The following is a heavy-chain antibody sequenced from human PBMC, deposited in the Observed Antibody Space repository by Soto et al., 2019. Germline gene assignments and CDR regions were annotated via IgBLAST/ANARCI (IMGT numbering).Heavy chain of an antibody. J-gene: IGHJ4*02. Sequence: QLQLQESGPGLARPSETLSLTCFVSGDSIDSHDSHWSWLRQSPGKGLEWIGTVAYTGTTYYPPPLRGRVTVSADTSNNSFSLKLTSVTAADTAVYYCSRHRACDTACEFDYWGQGTLVTVSS. CDR1: GDSIDSHDSH. D-gene: IGHD2-21*01. V-gene: IGHV4-39*01. CDR3: SRHRACDTACEFDY. CDR2: VAYTGTT.